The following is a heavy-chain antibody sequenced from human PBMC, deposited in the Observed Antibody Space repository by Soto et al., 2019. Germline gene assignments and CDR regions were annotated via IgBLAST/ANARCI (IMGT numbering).Heavy chain of an antibody. D-gene: IGHD2-15*01. CDR2: ISSSGSYI. J-gene: IGHJ4*02. V-gene: IGHV3-21*01. Sequence: LRLSCAASGFSISGYSMNWVRQAPGKGLEWVSSISSSGSYIWYADSMKGRFTISRDNARNSLYLQMNSLRAEDTAVYYCAKGETSGFDYWGQGTLVTVSS. CDR3: AKGETSGFDY. CDR1: GFSISGYS.